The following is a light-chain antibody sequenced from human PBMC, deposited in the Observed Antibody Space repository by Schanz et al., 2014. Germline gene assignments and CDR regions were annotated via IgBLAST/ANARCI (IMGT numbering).Light chain of an antibody. J-gene: IGLJ3*02. Sequence: QSALTQPASVSGSPGQSITISCTGTSSDVGGYNYVSWYQQHPGKAPKLMIYDVNNRPSGVSNRFSGSKSGNTASLTISGVQAEDEADYYCCSYAGSSTWVFGGGTKLTVL. CDR1: SSDVGGYNY. V-gene: IGLV2-14*03. CDR3: CSYAGSSTWV. CDR2: DVN.